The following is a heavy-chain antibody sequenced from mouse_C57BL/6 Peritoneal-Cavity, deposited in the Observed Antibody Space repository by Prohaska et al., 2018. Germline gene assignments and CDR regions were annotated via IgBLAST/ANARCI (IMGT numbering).Heavy chain of an antibody. D-gene: IGHD1-1*01. CDR3: ARRDYYGSSSHWYFDV. J-gene: IGHJ1*03. Sequence: GYTFTDYNMDWVKQSHGKSLEWIGDINPNNGGTIYNQKFKGKATLTVDKSSSTAYMELRSLTSEDTAVYYCARRDYYGSSSHWYFDVWGTGTTVTVSS. V-gene: IGHV1-18*01. CDR1: GYTFTDYN. CDR2: INPNNGGT.